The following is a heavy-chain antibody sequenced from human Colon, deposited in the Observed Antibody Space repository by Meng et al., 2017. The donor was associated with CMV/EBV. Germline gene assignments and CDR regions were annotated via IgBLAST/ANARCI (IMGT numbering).Heavy chain of an antibody. V-gene: IGHV3-23*01. CDR3: AKGREYIDFWSGFT. CDR1: GFTFSNYA. D-gene: IGHD3-3*01. Sequence: GGSLRLSCEASGFTFSNYAMSWVRQAPGKGLEWLSVISGGGTTTYYADTVKGRFTISRDNSKNTVYLQMNSLEAEDTALYYCAKGREYIDFWSGFTWGQGTPVTISS. CDR2: ISGGGTTT. J-gene: IGHJ4*02.